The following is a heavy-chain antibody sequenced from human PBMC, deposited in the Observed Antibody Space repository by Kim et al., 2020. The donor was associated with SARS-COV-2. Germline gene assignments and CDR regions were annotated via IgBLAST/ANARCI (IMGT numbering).Heavy chain of an antibody. CDR3: AKDLTPHVFDAFDI. CDR1: GFTFDDYA. V-gene: IGHV3-9*01. Sequence: GGSLRLSCAASGFTFDDYAMHWVRQAPGKGLEWVSGISWNSGSIGYADSVKGRFTISRDNAKNSLYLQMNSLRAEDTALYYCAKDLTPHVFDAFDIWGQGTMVTVSS. D-gene: IGHD2-21*01. J-gene: IGHJ3*02. CDR2: ISWNSGSI.